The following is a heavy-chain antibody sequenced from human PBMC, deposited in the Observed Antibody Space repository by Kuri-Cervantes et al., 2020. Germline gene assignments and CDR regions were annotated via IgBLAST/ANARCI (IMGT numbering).Heavy chain of an antibody. Sequence: SETLSLTCSVSGVSVSSGSYYWTWIRQSSGKGLEWIGDIYYSGSTNFNPSLKSRVTISVDKSKNQFSLKLSSVTAADTAVYYCARGVEMATITFDYWGQGTLVTVSS. CDR2: IYYSGST. J-gene: IGHJ4*02. CDR1: GVSVSSGSYY. CDR3: ARGVEMATITFDY. D-gene: IGHD5-24*01. V-gene: IGHV4-61*01.